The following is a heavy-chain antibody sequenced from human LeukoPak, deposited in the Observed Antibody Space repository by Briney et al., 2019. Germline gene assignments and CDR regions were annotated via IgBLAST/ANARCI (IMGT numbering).Heavy chain of an antibody. CDR3: ARGLPGRLIAAAGTGGVDY. J-gene: IGHJ4*02. CDR1: GFTFSDYY. V-gene: IGHV3-11*01. CDR2: ISSSGSTI. D-gene: IGHD6-13*01. Sequence: PGGSLRLSCAASGFTFSDYYMSWIRQAPGKGLDWGSYISSSGSTIYYADSVKGRFTISRDNAKNSLYLQMNSLRAEDTAVYYCARGLPGRLIAAAGTGGVDYWGRGTLVTVSS.